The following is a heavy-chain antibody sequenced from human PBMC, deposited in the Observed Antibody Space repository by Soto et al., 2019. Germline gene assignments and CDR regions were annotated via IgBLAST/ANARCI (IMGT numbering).Heavy chain of an antibody. CDR2: INGDNGKT. CDR1: GYTFSSYG. D-gene: IGHD3-10*01. J-gene: IGHJ5*02. Sequence: QVHLVQSGAEVKKPGASVKVSCKASGYTFSSYGITWVRQAPGQGLEWMGWINGDNGKTIYGQKLQGRVTITTDTSTSPGYMEVGSLRSDDKDVYYCARDLALGSGRDVVSGDWLDPWGQGTLVTVSS. CDR3: ARDLALGSGRDVVSGDWLDP. V-gene: IGHV1-18*01.